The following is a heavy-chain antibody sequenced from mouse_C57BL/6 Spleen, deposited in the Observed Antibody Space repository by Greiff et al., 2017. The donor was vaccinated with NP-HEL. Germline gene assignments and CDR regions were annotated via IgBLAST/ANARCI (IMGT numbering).Heavy chain of an antibody. J-gene: IGHJ2*01. D-gene: IGHD1-2*01. V-gene: IGHV1-69*01. CDR1: GYTFTSYW. CDR2: IDPSDGDT. Sequence: QVQLQQPGAELVMPGASVKLSCKASGYTFTSYWMHWVKQRPGQGLEWIGEIDPSDGDTNYNQKFKGKATLTVDKSSSTAYMQLSSLTSEDSAVYYCARKDGGLDYWGQGTTLTVSS. CDR3: ARKDGGLDY.